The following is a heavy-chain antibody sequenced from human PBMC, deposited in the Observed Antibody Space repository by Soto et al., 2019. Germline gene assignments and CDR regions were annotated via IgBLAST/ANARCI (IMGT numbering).Heavy chain of an antibody. J-gene: IGHJ3*02. Sequence: QVQLQESGPGLVKPSQTLSLTCTVSGGSISSGDYYWSWIRQPPGKGLEWIGYIYYSGSTYYNPYLKSRVTISVDTSKNQFSLKLSSVTAADTAVYYCARMITYDILTRAKTDAFDIWGQGTMVTVSS. CDR1: GGSISSGDYY. CDR3: ARMITYDILTRAKTDAFDI. V-gene: IGHV4-30-4*01. D-gene: IGHD3-9*01. CDR2: IYYSGST.